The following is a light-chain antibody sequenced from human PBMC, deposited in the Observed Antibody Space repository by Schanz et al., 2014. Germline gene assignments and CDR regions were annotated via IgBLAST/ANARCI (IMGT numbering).Light chain of an antibody. CDR3: CSYAGRPL. J-gene: IGLJ3*02. Sequence: QSALTQPASVSGSPGQSITISCTGTSSDVGSYNLVSWYQHHPGKAPKLMIYEGSKRPSGVSNRFSGSKSGNTASLTISGLQAEDEADYYCCSYAGRPLFGGGTKLTVL. CDR2: EGS. V-gene: IGLV2-23*01. CDR1: SSDVGSYNL.